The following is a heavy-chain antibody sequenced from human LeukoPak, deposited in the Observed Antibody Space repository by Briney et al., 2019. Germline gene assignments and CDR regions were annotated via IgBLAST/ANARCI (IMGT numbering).Heavy chain of an antibody. D-gene: IGHD3-9*01. Sequence: NPSETLSLTCAVSGGSISSGGYSWSWIRQPPGKGLEWIGYIYYSGSTNYNPSLKSRVTISVDTSKNQFSLKLSSVTAADTAVYYCARSLFETQLRYFDWLLEIGPYFDYWGQGTLVTVSS. V-gene: IGHV4-61*08. J-gene: IGHJ4*02. CDR3: ARSLFETQLRYFDWLLEIGPYFDY. CDR2: IYYSGST. CDR1: GGSISSGGYS.